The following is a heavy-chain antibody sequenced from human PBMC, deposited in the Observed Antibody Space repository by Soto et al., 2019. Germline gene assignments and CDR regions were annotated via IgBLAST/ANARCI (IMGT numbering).Heavy chain of an antibody. Sequence: APVKVACNASGYTLTSYGSSRVRQAPGQGLEWMGWISAYHGNKHYAQKLQGRVTMTTDTSTSTAYMELRSLRSDDTAVYYCARGAVAPASGDYWGQGTLVTVSS. D-gene: IGHD6-25*01. CDR2: ISAYHGNK. V-gene: IGHV1-18*01. CDR3: ARGAVAPASGDY. J-gene: IGHJ4*02. CDR1: GYTLTSYG.